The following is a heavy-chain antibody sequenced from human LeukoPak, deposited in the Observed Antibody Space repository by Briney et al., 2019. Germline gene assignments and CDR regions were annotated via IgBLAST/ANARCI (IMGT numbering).Heavy chain of an antibody. D-gene: IGHD3-22*01. Sequence: GGSLRLSCAASGFTFSDYYMSWIRQAPGKGLEWVSYISSSGSTIYCADSVKGRFTISRDNAKNSLYLQMNSLRAEDTAVYYCAGLPSYYYDSSGYKRPYYYYYMDVWGKGTTVTVSS. CDR2: ISSSGSTI. V-gene: IGHV3-11*01. CDR3: AGLPSYYYDSSGYKRPYYYYYMDV. J-gene: IGHJ6*03. CDR1: GFTFSDYY.